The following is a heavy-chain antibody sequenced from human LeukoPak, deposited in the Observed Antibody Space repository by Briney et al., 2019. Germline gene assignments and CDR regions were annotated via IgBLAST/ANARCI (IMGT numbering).Heavy chain of an antibody. CDR1: VYTFTGYY. Sequence: ASVKVSCKASVYTFTGYYMHWVRQAPGQGLEWMGWINPNSGGTNYAQKFQGRVTMTRDTSISTAYMELSRLRSDDTAVYYCARWGILGYCTNGVCLDWFDPWGQGTLVTVSS. CDR3: ARWGILGYCTNGVCLDWFDP. J-gene: IGHJ5*02. D-gene: IGHD2-8*01. V-gene: IGHV1-2*02. CDR2: INPNSGGT.